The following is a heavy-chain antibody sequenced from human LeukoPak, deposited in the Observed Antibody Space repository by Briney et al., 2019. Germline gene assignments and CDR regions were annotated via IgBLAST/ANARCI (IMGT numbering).Heavy chain of an antibody. Sequence: GGSLRLSCAASRFIFDDVGLSWVRQAPGRGLEWISAINWSVLNTAYTDSVKGRFSISRDNAKNSLYLQMNNLTAEDTALYYCARTLTHSTRCYDQWGQGTLVTVSS. CDR1: RFIFDDVG. V-gene: IGHV3-20*04. D-gene: IGHD2-2*01. J-gene: IGHJ4*02. CDR2: INWSVLNT. CDR3: ARTLTHSTRCYDQ.